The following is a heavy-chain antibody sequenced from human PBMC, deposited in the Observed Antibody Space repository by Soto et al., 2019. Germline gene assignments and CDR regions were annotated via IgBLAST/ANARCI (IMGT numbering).Heavy chain of an antibody. CDR1: GFSLTTSGVG. CDR3: VHQAWNNNNYYFDL. V-gene: IGHV2-5*02. Sequence: QLTVKESGPKLVKPSQTLTLTGAFSGFSLTTSGVGVRWVRQPPGKAPEWLALIYWDDDKRYRPSLTSRLSITKDSSKDQVVFTMTNMDPVDTATYYCVHQAWNNNNYYFDLWGRGTLVTVSS. D-gene: IGHD4-4*01. CDR2: IYWDDDK. J-gene: IGHJ2*01.